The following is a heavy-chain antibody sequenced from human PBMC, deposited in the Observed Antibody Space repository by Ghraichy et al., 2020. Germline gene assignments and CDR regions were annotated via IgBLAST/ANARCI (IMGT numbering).Heavy chain of an antibody. CDR1: GFTFSSYA. CDR3: AKEEDTYPGAAAFDY. V-gene: IGHV3-23*01. J-gene: IGHJ4*02. Sequence: GESLNISCAASGFTFSSYAMSWVRQAPGKGLEWVSDSSGSGDSTKYADSVKGRFTISRDNSKSTLFLQMNSLRVEDTAVYYCAKEEDTYPGAAAFDYWGQGTLVTVSS. CDR2: SSGSGDST. D-gene: IGHD7-27*01.